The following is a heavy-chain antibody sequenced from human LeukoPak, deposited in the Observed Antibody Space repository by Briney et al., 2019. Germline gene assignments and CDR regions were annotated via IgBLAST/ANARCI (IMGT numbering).Heavy chain of an antibody. Sequence: GGSLRLSCAASGFTFSGCYMSWIRQAPGKGLEWVSYISSSGSTIYYADSVKGRFTISRDNAKNSLYLQMNSLRAEDTAVYYCARGYCSGGSCGRIVDYWGQGTLVTVSS. V-gene: IGHV3-11*01. CDR1: GFTFSGCY. D-gene: IGHD2-15*01. CDR2: ISSSGSTI. J-gene: IGHJ4*02. CDR3: ARGYCSGGSCGRIVDY.